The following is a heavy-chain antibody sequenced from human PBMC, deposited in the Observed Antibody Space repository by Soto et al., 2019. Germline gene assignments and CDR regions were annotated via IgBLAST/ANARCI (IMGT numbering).Heavy chain of an antibody. D-gene: IGHD1-1*01. J-gene: IGHJ6*02. Sequence: QVQLVQSGAEVKKPGSSVKVSCKASGGTFSSYAISWVRQAPGQGLEWMGGIIPIFGTANYAQKFQGRVTITADESTSTAYMELSSLRSEDTAVYYCGRGGGTTHQGNYYYYGMDVWGQGTTVTVSS. V-gene: IGHV1-69*01. CDR3: GRGGGTTHQGNYYYYGMDV. CDR1: GGTFSSYA. CDR2: IIPIFGTA.